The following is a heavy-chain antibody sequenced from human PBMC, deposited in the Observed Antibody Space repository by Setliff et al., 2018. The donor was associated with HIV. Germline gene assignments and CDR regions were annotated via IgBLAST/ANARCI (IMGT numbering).Heavy chain of an antibody. CDR2: IQSDGADK. CDR3: ARDSGTTMGASGPGY. V-gene: IGHV3-30*02. CDR1: RFTFSGYG. J-gene: IGHJ4*02. D-gene: IGHD1-26*01. Sequence: GGSLRLSCLASRFTFSGYGMHWVRQAPGKGLEWVAFIQSDGADKYYGDSVKGRFTISRDNSKNTLYLELNSLRLDDTAVYYCARDSGTTMGASGPGYWGQGTLVTVS.